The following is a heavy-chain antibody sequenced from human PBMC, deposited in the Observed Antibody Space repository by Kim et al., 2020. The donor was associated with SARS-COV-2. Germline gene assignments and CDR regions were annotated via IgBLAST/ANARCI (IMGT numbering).Heavy chain of an antibody. D-gene: IGHD6-6*01. CDR2: IKQDGSEK. Sequence: GGSLRLSCAASGFTFSSYWMSWVRQAPGKGLEWVANIKQDGSEKYYVDSVKGRFTISRDNAKNSLYLQMNSLRAEDTAVYYCARERSSIAAPPYYYGMDVWGQGTTVTVSS. J-gene: IGHJ6*02. CDR3: ARERSSIAAPPYYYGMDV. CDR1: GFTFSSYW. V-gene: IGHV3-7*01.